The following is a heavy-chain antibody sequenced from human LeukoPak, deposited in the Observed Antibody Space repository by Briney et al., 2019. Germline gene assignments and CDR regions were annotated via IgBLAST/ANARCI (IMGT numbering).Heavy chain of an antibody. CDR1: GFTFSSYG. Sequence: GGSLRLSCAASGFTFSSYGVHWVRQAPGKGLEWVAFIRYDGSNKYYADSVKGRFTISRDNSKNTLYLQMNSLRAEDTAVYYCAKDGVRYGDKYNWFDPWGQGTLVTVSS. CDR3: AKDGVRYGDKYNWFDP. D-gene: IGHD3-10*01. J-gene: IGHJ5*02. CDR2: IRYDGSNK. V-gene: IGHV3-30*02.